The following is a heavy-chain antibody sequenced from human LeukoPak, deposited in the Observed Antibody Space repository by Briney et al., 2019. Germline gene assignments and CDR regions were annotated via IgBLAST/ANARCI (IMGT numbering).Heavy chain of an antibody. V-gene: IGHV4-59*12. Sequence: PSETLSLTCTVSGGSISSYYWSWIRQPPGKGLEWIGYIYYSGSTYYNPSLKSRVTISVDTSKNQFSLKLSSVTAADTAVYYCARDPYLWFGEGDAFDIWGQGTMVTVSS. D-gene: IGHD3-10*01. CDR3: ARDPYLWFGEGDAFDI. CDR2: IYYSGST. CDR1: GGSISSYY. J-gene: IGHJ3*02.